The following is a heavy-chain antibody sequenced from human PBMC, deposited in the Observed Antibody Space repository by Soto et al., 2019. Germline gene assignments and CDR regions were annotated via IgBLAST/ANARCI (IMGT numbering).Heavy chain of an antibody. Sequence: GSLRLSCAASGFTFSSYAMSWVRQAPGKGLEWVSAISGSGGSTYYADSVKGRFTISRDNSKNTLYLQMNSLRAEDTSVYYCAKDPYSSSWYWFDPWGQGTLVTVSS. J-gene: IGHJ5*02. CDR1: GFTFSSYA. CDR2: ISGSGGST. V-gene: IGHV3-23*01. CDR3: AKDPYSSSWYWFDP. D-gene: IGHD6-13*01.